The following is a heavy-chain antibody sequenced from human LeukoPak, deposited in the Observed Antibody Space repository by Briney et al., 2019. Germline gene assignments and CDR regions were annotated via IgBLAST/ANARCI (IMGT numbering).Heavy chain of an antibody. J-gene: IGHJ3*02. CDR1: GGSISSYY. CDR3: ARHSKYYDFWSGYYHGAFDI. V-gene: IGHV4-59*08. CDR2: IYYSGST. Sequence: PSETLSLTCTVSGGSISSYYWSWIRQPPGKGLEWIGYIYYSGSTNYNPSLKSRVTISVDTSKNQFSLKLSSVTAADTAVYYCARHSKYYDFWSGYYHGAFDIWSQGTMVTVS. D-gene: IGHD3-3*01.